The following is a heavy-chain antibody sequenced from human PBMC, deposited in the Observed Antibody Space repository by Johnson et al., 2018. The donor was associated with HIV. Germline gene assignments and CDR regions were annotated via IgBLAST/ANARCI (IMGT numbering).Heavy chain of an antibody. CDR3: AKESMGFNWNQFEVCDI. D-gene: IGHD1-20*01. J-gene: IGHJ3*02. V-gene: IGHV3-33*06. CDR1: GFTFSNYG. Sequence: QVQLVESGGGVVQPGRSLRLSCVASGFTFSNYGMHWVRQAPGKGLEWVALVWYDGSNKYYADSVTGRFTISRDNSKNTLYLHMNSLRAEDTAVYYCAKESMGFNWNQFEVCDIWGQGTMVTVSS. CDR2: VWYDGSNK.